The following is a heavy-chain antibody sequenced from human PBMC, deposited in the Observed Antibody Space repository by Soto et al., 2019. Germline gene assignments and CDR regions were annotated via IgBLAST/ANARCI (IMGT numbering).Heavy chain of an antibody. CDR1: GFTFSTYA. CDR3: AKVGPMDTAVLTYYYYYLDV. D-gene: IGHD5-18*01. Sequence: GGSLRLSCAASGFTFSTYAMSWVRQAPGKRLEWVSSTSASGRTTNSTDSVKGRFSISRDNSKNTLYLQMNSLRVEDTAIYYCAKVGPMDTAVLTYYYYYLDVWGKGTTVTVSS. V-gene: IGHV3-23*01. J-gene: IGHJ6*03. CDR2: TSASGRTT.